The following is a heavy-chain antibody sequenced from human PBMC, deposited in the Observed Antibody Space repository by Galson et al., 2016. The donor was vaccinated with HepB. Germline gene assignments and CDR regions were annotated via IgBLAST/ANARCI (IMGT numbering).Heavy chain of an antibody. V-gene: IGHV5-51*01. CDR2: IYPGDFDI. D-gene: IGHD3-10*01. J-gene: IGHJ4*02. Sequence: QSGAEVKKPGESLKISCKGSGYSFTSYWIGWVRQLPGKGLEWMGIIYPGDFDIRYSPSFQGQVTISADKSVSTAYLQWSSLKASDTAMYYCARRVTGSGRDCGTFDSWGQGTLVTVSS. CDR1: GYSFTSYW. CDR3: ARRVTGSGRDCGTFDS.